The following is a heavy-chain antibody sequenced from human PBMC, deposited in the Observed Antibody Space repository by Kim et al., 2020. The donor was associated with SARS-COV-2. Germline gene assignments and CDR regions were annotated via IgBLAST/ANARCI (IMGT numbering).Heavy chain of an antibody. CDR1: GFTFGDYA. D-gene: IGHD1-7*01. CDR2: ISWNSGSI. Sequence: GGSLRLSCAASGFTFGDYAMHWVRQAPGKGLEWVSGISWNSGSIGYADSVKGRFTISRDNAKNSLYLQMNSLRAEDTALYYCAKTVNWNYFSWFDYWGQGTLVTVSS. V-gene: IGHV3-9*01. CDR3: AKTVNWNYFSWFDY. J-gene: IGHJ4*02.